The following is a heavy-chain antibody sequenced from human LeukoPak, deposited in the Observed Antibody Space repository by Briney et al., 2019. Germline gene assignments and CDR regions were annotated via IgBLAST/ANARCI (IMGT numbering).Heavy chain of an antibody. CDR3: ARHFPHMDYSGWKQGWFDP. D-gene: IGHD6-19*01. J-gene: IGHJ5*02. Sequence: SETLSLTCAVSGGSISSGNWWSWVRQPPGKGLEWIGQIYHSGSTNYNPSLKSRVTISVEKSKNQFSLRLISVTAADTAVYYCARHFPHMDYSGWKQGWFDPWGQGTLVTVSS. CDR1: GGSISSGNW. CDR2: IYHSGST. V-gene: IGHV4-4*02.